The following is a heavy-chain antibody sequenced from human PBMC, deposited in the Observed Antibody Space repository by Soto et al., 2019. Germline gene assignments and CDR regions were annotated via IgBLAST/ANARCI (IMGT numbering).Heavy chain of an antibody. V-gene: IGHV2-70*01. Sequence: SGPTLVNPTQTLTLTCTFSGFSLSASGMCVSLIRQPPWKSLECLALIYWDDDKYYITSLNTRLTISKDTSKNQVVLTMTNMDPVDTATYYCARIPTSGYSGYDSYYYYYGMDVWGQGTTVTVSS. CDR2: IYWDDDK. J-gene: IGHJ6*02. CDR3: ARIPTSGYSGYDSYYYYYGMDV. D-gene: IGHD5-12*01. CDR1: GFSLSASGMC.